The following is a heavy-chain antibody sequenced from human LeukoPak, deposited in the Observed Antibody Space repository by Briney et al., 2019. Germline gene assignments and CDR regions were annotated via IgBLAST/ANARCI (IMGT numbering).Heavy chain of an antibody. CDR3: ARDRLYCSSTSCTNWFDP. D-gene: IGHD2-2*01. CDR1: GGSISSYY. CDR2: IYTSGST. Sequence: SETLSLTRTVSGGSISSYYWSWIRQPAGKGLEWIGRIYTSGSTNYNPSLKSRVTMSVDTSKNQFSLKLSSVTAADTAVYYCARDRLYCSSTSCTNWFDPWGQGTLVTVSS. J-gene: IGHJ5*02. V-gene: IGHV4-4*07.